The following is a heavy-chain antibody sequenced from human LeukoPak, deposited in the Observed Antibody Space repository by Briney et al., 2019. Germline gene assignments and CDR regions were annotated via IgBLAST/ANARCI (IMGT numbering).Heavy chain of an antibody. CDR1: GFTFSTYA. D-gene: IGHD6-13*01. CDR3: AKVRNTTTWYLGD. CDR2: SADNT. J-gene: IGHJ4*02. V-gene: IGHV3-23*01. Sequence: PGGSLRLSCAASGFTFSTYAMTWVRQAPGKGLEWVSGSADNTYYADSVKGRFTISRDNSKNTLYLQMNNLRVEDTAVYYCAKVRNTTTWYLGDWGQGTLVTVSS.